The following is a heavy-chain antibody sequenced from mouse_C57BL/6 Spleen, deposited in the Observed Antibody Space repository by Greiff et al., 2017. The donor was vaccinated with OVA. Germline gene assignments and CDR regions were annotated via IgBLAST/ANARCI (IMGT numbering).Heavy chain of an antibody. D-gene: IGHD2-2*01. CDR2: ISSGSGTI. CDR1: GFTFSDYG. CDR3: AGRGDYYAYESDY. Sequence: EVQLVESGGGLVKPGGSLKLSCAASGFTFSDYGMHWVRQGPEKGLEWVAYISSGSGTIYYADTVQGRFTISRDNAKNTPFLQLTSLRSEDTSMYYCAGRGDYYAYESDYWGQGTTLTVSS. V-gene: IGHV5-17*01. J-gene: IGHJ2*01.